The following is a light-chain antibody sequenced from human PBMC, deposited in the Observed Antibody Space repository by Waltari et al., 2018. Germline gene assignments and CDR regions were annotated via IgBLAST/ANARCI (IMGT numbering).Light chain of an antibody. CDR1: QSISKY. V-gene: IGKV3-20*01. Sequence: EIVLTQTPATLSLSLGEKATLPCMATQSISKYLAWYQQTPRHAPRLLIYHASSRAARIPDRFSGSGSGTDFSLSISRLEPEDFAVYYCQHYESLPVTFGQGTKVEIK. J-gene: IGKJ1*01. CDR3: QHYESLPVT. CDR2: HAS.